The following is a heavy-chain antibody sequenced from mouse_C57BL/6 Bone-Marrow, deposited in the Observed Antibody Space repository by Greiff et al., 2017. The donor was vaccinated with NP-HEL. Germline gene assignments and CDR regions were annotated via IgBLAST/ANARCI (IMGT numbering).Heavy chain of an antibody. J-gene: IGHJ2*01. D-gene: IGHD2-1*01. CDR2: IYPRSGNT. CDR1: GYTFTSYG. CDR3: ARGVYYGNYVHFFDY. V-gene: IGHV1-81*01. Sequence: QVQLQQSGAELARPGASVKLSCKASGYTFTSYGISWVKQRTGQGLEWIGEIYPRSGNTYYNEKFKGKATLTADKSSSTAYMALRSLTSEDSAVYICARGVYYGNYVHFFDYWGQGTTRTVSS.